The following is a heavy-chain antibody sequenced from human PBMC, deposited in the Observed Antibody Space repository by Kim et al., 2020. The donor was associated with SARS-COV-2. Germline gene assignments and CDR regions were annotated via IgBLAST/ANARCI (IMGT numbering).Heavy chain of an antibody. CDR3: AREGDSTFGWFDP. CDR2: IYYSGST. V-gene: IGHV4-31*03. Sequence: SETLSLTCTVSGGSISSGGYYWSWIRQHPGKGLEWIGYIYYSGSTYYNPSLKSRVIISVDTSMNQFSLKLSSGTAADTAGYYCAREGDSTFGWFDPWGQGTLVTVSS. D-gene: IGHD3-16*01. J-gene: IGHJ5*02. CDR1: GGSISSGGYY.